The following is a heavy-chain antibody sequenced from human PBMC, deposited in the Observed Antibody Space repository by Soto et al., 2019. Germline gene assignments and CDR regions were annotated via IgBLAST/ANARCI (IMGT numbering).Heavy chain of an antibody. D-gene: IGHD3-10*01. V-gene: IGHV4-39*01. Sequence: SETLSLTCTVSGGSISSSSYYWGWIRQPPGKGLEWIGSIYYSGSTYYNPSLKSRVTISVDTSKNQFSLKLSSVTAADTAVYYCAKNYMVRGVSIFAFDIWGQGTMVTVSS. CDR3: AKNYMVRGVSIFAFDI. J-gene: IGHJ3*02. CDR1: GGSISSSSYY. CDR2: IYYSGST.